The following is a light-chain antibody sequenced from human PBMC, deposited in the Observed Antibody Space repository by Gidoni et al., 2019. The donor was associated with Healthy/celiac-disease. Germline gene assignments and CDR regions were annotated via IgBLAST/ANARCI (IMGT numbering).Light chain of an antibody. V-gene: IGKV1-5*03. CDR2: KAS. Sequence: DIQMTQSPSTLSASVGDRVTITCRSSQSISSWLAWYQQKPGKATKRLIYKASSLESGVPSRFRGSGSGTEFTLTISSLQPDDFATYYCQQYNSYPFTFGPGTKVDIK. J-gene: IGKJ3*01. CDR1: QSISSW. CDR3: QQYNSYPFT.